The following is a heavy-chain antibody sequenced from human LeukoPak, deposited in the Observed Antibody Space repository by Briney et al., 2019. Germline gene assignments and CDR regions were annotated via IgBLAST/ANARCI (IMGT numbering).Heavy chain of an antibody. CDR2: ISSSGNTI. CDR3: ARGGYCNSTTCYFNDWFDP. D-gene: IGHD2-2*01. CDR1: GFTISDYY. J-gene: IGHJ5*02. V-gene: IGHV3-11*01. Sequence: GVLRLSCAASGFTISDYYMSWIRQAPGKGLEWVSYISSSGNTIYYANSVKGRFTISRDNTKNSLYLQMNSLRAEDTAVYYCARGGYCNSTTCYFNDWFDPWGQGTLVTVSS.